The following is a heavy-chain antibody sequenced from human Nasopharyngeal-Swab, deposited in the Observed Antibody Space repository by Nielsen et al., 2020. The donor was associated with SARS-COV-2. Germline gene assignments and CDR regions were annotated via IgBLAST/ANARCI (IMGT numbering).Heavy chain of an antibody. CDR3: ARIRRQQLANGVGWFDP. Sequence: SGPTLVKPTQTLTLTCTFSGFSLSTSGMCVNWIRQPPGKALEWLALIDWDDDKYYSTSLKTRLTISKDTSKNQVVLTMTNMDPVDTATYYCARIRRQQLANGVGWFDPWGQGTLVTVSS. D-gene: IGHD6-13*01. V-gene: IGHV2-70*01. J-gene: IGHJ5*02. CDR2: IDWDDDK. CDR1: GFSLSTSGMC.